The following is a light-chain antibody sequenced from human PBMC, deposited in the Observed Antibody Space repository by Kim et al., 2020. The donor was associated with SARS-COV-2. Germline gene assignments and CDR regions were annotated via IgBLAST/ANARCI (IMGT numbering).Light chain of an antibody. V-gene: IGLV2-23*03. CDR1: SSDVGSYNL. CDR2: EGS. CDR3: CSYAGSSTFYVV. Sequence: QSITISCTGTSSDVGSYNLVSWYQQHPGKAPKLMIYEGSKRPSGVSNRFSGSKSGNTASLTISGLQAEDEADYYCCSYAGSSTFYVVFGGGTQLTV. J-gene: IGLJ2*01.